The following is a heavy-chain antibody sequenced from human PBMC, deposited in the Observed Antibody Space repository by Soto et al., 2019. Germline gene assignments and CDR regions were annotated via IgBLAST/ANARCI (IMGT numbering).Heavy chain of an antibody. CDR2: IYYSGST. V-gene: IGHV4-31*03. CDR3: ARHHYYDSSGYSPFDY. Sequence: SSETLSVTCTVSGGSISSGVYYWSWIRHHPGKGLEWIGYIYYSGSTYYNPSLKSRVTISVDTSKNQFSLKLSSVTAADTAVYYCARHHYYDSSGYSPFDYWGQGTLVTVSS. CDR1: GGSISSGVYY. D-gene: IGHD3-22*01. J-gene: IGHJ4*02.